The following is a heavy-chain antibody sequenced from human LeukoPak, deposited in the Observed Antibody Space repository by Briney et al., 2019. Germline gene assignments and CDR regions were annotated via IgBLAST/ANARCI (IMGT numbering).Heavy chain of an antibody. Sequence: PGGSPRLSCAASGFSFSSAWMSWVRRAPGKRLEWVGLIKSKTDGGTTDYAAPVKGRFTVSRDDSENMLYLQMNNLKTEDTAVYYCAITSYGSGSPWGQGTLVTASS. J-gene: IGHJ5*02. D-gene: IGHD3-10*01. CDR3: AITSYGSGSP. V-gene: IGHV3-15*01. CDR1: GFSFSSAW. CDR2: IKSKTDGGTT.